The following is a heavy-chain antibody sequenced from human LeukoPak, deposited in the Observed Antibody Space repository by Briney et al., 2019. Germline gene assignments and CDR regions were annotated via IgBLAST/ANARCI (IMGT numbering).Heavy chain of an antibody. J-gene: IGHJ5*02. D-gene: IGHD3-22*01. CDR2: INHSGST. CDR3: ARWRNYYDSSGYRLFDP. Sequence: SETLSLTCAVYGGSFSGYYWSWIRQPPGKGLEWIGEINHSGSTNYNPSLKSRVTISVDTSKNQFSLKLSSVTAADTAVYYCARWRNYYDSSGYRLFDPWGQGTLVTVSS. CDR1: GGSFSGYY. V-gene: IGHV4-34*01.